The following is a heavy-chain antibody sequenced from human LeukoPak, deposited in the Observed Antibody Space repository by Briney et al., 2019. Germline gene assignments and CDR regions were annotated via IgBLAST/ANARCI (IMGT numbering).Heavy chain of an antibody. CDR2: IYYSGST. D-gene: IGHD2-15*01. J-gene: IGHJ6*03. CDR3: ASFYCSGGSCYHYYYYYYMDV. Sequence: PSETLSLTCTVSGGSISSRSYYWGWIRQPPGKGLEWIGIIYYSGSTYSNPSLRSRVTISVDTSKNQFSLKLSSVTAADTAVDYCASFYCSGGSCYHYYYYYYMDVWGKGTTVTISS. CDR1: GGSISSRSYY. V-gene: IGHV4-39*01.